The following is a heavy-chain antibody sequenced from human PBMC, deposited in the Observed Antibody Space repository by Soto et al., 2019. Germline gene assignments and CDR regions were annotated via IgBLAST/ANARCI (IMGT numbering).Heavy chain of an antibody. D-gene: IGHD3-9*01. J-gene: IGHJ4*02. CDR2: ISYDGIQK. V-gene: IGHV3-30*18. CDR3: AKDRRYVDWLASLEY. Sequence: QVQLVESGGGVVEPGTSLRLSCADSGLAFSTYGMHWVRQAPGKGLEWVAVISYDGIQKYYADSVKGRFTISRDNSKNTLYLQMNSLRPEDTAVYYCAKDRRYVDWLASLEYWGQGTLVTVSS. CDR1: GLAFSTYG.